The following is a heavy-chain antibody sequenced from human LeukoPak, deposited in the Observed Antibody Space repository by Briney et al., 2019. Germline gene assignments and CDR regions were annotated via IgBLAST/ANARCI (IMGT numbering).Heavy chain of an antibody. CDR1: GFTFSRYS. D-gene: IGHD1-7*01. CDR2: ISISSNYI. J-gene: IGHJ3*02. Sequence: GGSLRLSCAASGFTFSRYSMNWVRQAPGKGLEWVSSISISSNYIYYTDSVKGRFTISRDNAKKSLYLQMNSLRAEDTAVYYCARDSGNYLDAFDIWGQGTMVTVSS. CDR3: ARDSGNYLDAFDI. V-gene: IGHV3-21*01.